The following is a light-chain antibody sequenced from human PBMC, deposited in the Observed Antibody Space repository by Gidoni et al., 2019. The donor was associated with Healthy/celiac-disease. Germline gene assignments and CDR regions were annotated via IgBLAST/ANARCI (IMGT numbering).Light chain of an antibody. CDR1: QSVSSN. CDR2: GAS. Sequence: EIVMTQSPATLSVSPGERATLSCRASQSVSSNLAWYQQKPGQAPRLLIYGASTRATGIPARFSGSGSGTEFTLTISSLKSEDFAVYYCQQYNNWPQALGQGTKLEIK. V-gene: IGKV3-15*01. J-gene: IGKJ2*01. CDR3: QQYNNWPQA.